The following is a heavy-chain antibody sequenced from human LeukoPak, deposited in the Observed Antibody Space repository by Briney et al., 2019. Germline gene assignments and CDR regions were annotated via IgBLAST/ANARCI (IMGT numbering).Heavy chain of an antibody. CDR1: GYSSGYY. D-gene: IGHD1-26*01. V-gene: IGHV4-38-2*02. CDR3: ARMIVGATNIDY. J-gene: IGHJ4*02. Sequence: PSETLSLTCIVSGYSSGYYWGWIRQPPGKGLEWVGIIYHSGTTYYNPSLKSRVTISVDTSKNQFSLKLRFVTAADTAVYYCARMIVGATNIDYWGQGTLVTVSS. CDR2: IYHSGTT.